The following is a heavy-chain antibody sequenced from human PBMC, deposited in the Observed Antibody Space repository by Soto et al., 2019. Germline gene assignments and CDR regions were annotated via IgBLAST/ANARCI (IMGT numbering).Heavy chain of an antibody. Sequence: GGSLRLSCAASGFTFSNAWMNWVRQAPGKGLEWVGRIKSKTDGGTTDYAAPVKGRFTISRDDSKNTLYLQMNSLKTEDTAVYYCTTGVRFLEWPAVAWHGMDVWGQGTTVTVSS. CDR1: GFTFSNAW. D-gene: IGHD3-3*01. V-gene: IGHV3-15*07. J-gene: IGHJ6*02. CDR2: IKSKTDGGTT. CDR3: TTGVRFLEWPAVAWHGMDV.